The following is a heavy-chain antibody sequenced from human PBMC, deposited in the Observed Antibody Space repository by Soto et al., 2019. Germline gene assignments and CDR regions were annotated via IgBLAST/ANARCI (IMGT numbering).Heavy chain of an antibody. J-gene: IGHJ4*02. V-gene: IGHV3-23*01. Sequence: PGGSLRLSCAASGFTFSSYAMSWVRQAPGKGLEWVSAISGSGGSTYYADSVKGRFTISRDNSKNTLHLQMNSLRAEDTAVYYCAKLRRGDYVYGFDYWGQGTLVTVSS. CDR1: GFTFSSYA. D-gene: IGHD4-17*01. CDR3: AKLRRGDYVYGFDY. CDR2: ISGSGGST.